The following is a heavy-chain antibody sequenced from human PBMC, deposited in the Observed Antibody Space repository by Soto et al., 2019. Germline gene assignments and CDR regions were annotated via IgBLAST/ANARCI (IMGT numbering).Heavy chain of an antibody. Sequence: SQTLSLTCAISVDSVSSNSAAWNWIRQSPSRGLEWLGRTYYRSKWYNDYAVSVKSRITINPDTSKNQFSLQLNSVTPEDTAVYYCARGRYSSSWHYYYGMDVWGQGTTVTVSS. V-gene: IGHV6-1*01. CDR1: VDSVSSNSAA. CDR3: ARGRYSSSWHYYYGMDV. J-gene: IGHJ6*02. CDR2: TYYRSKWYN. D-gene: IGHD6-13*01.